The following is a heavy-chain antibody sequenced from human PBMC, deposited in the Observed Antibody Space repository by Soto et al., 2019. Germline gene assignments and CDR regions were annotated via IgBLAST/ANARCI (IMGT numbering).Heavy chain of an antibody. J-gene: IGHJ3*02. Sequence: EVQLLESGGGLVQPGGSLRLSCAASGFTFTSHSMTWVRQAPGKGLEWVSAIGGGGDYKFYSASVKGRFTISRDNSKNTVFLQMNSLRADDTAIYYCGYCSGTVCSSEAFDMWGQGTKVAVSS. CDR1: GFTFTSHS. CDR3: GYCSGTVCSSEAFDM. V-gene: IGHV3-23*01. D-gene: IGHD2-15*01. CDR2: IGGGGDYK.